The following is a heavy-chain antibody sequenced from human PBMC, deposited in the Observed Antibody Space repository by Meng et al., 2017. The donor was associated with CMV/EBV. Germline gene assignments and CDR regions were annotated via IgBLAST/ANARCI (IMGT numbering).Heavy chain of an antibody. CDR1: GGTFSSYG. CDR2: IIAIFGTT. Sequence: MASGGTFSSYGISWVRQAPGQGLEWMGGIIAIFGTTNNAQKFQGRVTITADESTSTAYMELTSLRSEDTAVYYCARIQTPPSWHFDPWGQGTLVTVSS. D-gene: IGHD5-12*01. V-gene: IGHV1-69*01. CDR3: ARIQTPPSWHFDP. J-gene: IGHJ5*02.